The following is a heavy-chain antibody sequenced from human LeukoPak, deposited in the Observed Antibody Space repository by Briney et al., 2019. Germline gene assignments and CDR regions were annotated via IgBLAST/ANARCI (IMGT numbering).Heavy chain of an antibody. CDR2: IYPGDSDA. Sequence: GESLKISCKGSGYSFTSYWIGWVRQMPGKGLEWMGIIYPGDSDARYSPSFQGQVTISADKSINTAYVQWSSLKASDTAMYYCARRVVNNRNWYFNLWGRGTLVTVSS. J-gene: IGHJ2*01. CDR1: GYSFTSYW. V-gene: IGHV5-51*01. CDR3: ARRVVNNRNWYFNL. D-gene: IGHD4-23*01.